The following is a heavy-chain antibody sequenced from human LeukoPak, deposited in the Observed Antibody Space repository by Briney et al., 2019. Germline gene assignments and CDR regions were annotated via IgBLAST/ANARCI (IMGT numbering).Heavy chain of an antibody. D-gene: IGHD6-6*01. CDR1: GFTFSSYA. V-gene: IGHV3-23*01. CDR3: ARGLKVYSSSSGG. J-gene: IGHJ4*02. Sequence: PGGSLRLSCAASGFTFSSYAMSWVRQAPGKGLEWVSAISGSGGSTYYADSVKGRFTISRDNPKNTLYLQMNSLRAEDTAVYYCARGLKVYSSSSGGGGQGTLVTVSS. CDR2: ISGSGGST.